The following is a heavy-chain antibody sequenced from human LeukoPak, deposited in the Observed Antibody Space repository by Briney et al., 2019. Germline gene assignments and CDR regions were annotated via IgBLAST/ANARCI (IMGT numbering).Heavy chain of an antibody. V-gene: IGHV4-39*01. D-gene: IGHD2-2*01. Sequence: SETLSLTCTVSGGSISSSSYYWGWIRQPPGKGLEWIGSIYYSGSTYYNPSLKSRVTISVDTSKNQFSLKLSSVTAADTAVYYCAGHNRGYCSSTSCYPYYFDYWGQGTLVTVSS. CDR1: GGSISSSSYY. CDR2: IYYSGST. J-gene: IGHJ4*02. CDR3: AGHNRGYCSSTSCYPYYFDY.